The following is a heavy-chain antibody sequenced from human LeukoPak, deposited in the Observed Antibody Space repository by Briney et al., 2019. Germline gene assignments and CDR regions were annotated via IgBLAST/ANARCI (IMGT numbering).Heavy chain of an antibody. CDR2: IDSDGTNR. CDR3: EGRGTGLPEY. D-gene: IGHD3/OR15-3a*01. Sequence: GGSLRLSCAASGFTFSRYWMHWVRQAPGQGLVWVSRIDSDGTNRDYADSVKGRFTISRDNAKNTVYLQMNSLRDEDTAVYYCEGRGTGLPEYWGQGSLVTVSS. CDR1: GFTFSRYW. J-gene: IGHJ4*02. V-gene: IGHV3-74*01.